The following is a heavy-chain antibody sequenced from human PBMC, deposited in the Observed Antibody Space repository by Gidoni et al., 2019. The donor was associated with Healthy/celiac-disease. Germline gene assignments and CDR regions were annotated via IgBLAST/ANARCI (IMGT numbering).Heavy chain of an antibody. CDR1: GFPFSSYA. CDR3: AKDEYSSSHFDY. CDR2: IRGSGGST. J-gene: IGHJ4*02. V-gene: IGHV3-23*01. D-gene: IGHD6-6*01. Sequence: EVQLLASGGGLVQPGGSLRLSCAASGFPFSSYAMSWVRHAPGKGLEWVSDIRGSGGSTYYADDVKGRFTISRENSKNTMDLKKNSLRAEDTDVYYCAKDEYSSSHFDYWGQGTLVTVSS.